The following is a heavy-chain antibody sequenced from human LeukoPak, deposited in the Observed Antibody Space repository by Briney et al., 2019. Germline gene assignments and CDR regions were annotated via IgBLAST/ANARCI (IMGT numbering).Heavy chain of an antibody. D-gene: IGHD3-22*01. V-gene: IGHV3-7*01. J-gene: IGHJ4*02. CDR1: GFTFSSYW. Sequence: GGSLRLSCAASGFTFSSYWMSWGRQAPGKGLEWVANIKQDGSEKYYVDSVKGRFTISRDNAKNSLYLQMNSLRAEDTAVYYCAKEGYYDSSGLDYWGQGTLVTVSS. CDR2: IKQDGSEK. CDR3: AKEGYYDSSGLDY.